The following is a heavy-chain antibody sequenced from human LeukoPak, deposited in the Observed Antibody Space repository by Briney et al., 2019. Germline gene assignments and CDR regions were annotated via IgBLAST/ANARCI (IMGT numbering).Heavy chain of an antibody. CDR2: ISSGGNT. J-gene: IGHJ4*02. CDR3: AKARAGDITAAFNY. CDR1: GFTFNNYA. D-gene: IGHD6-13*01. Sequence: GSLRLSCAASGFTFNNYAMSWVRQAPGKGLEWVSGISSGGNTYYADSVKGRFTISRDNSENTLNLQMNSLRAEDTAIYYCAKARAGDITAAFNYWGQGTLVTVSS. V-gene: IGHV3-23*01.